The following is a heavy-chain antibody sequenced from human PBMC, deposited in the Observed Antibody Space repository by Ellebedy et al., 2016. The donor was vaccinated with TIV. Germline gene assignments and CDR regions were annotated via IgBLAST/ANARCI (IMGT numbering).Heavy chain of an antibody. J-gene: IGHJ3*02. Sequence: GGSLRLSCAASGFSFSSYWMSWVRQAPGKGLEWVANINQDGSQRYYVDSVEGRFTISRDNAKNSLYLQMNSLRAEDTAVYYCATDGSYGDFRSPAHAFETWGQGTMVSVSS. CDR2: INQDGSQR. CDR1: GFSFSSYW. D-gene: IGHD4-17*01. V-gene: IGHV3-7*01. CDR3: ATDGSYGDFRSPAHAFET.